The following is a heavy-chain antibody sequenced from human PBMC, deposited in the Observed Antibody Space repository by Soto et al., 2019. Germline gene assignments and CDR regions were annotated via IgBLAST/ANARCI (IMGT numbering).Heavy chain of an antibody. CDR3: ARGGALSTSWYWRDGIDS. CDR1: GYSISSHA. V-gene: IGHV1-69*06. Sequence: SVKVSCKASGYSISSHAITWVRQAPGQGLEWMGGIIPVFGTPSYAQKFQGRVTISADKSTDTSYLELRSLRSEDTAVYYCARGGALSTSWYWRDGIDSCGQGTQVLVSS. CDR2: IIPVFGTP. J-gene: IGHJ4*02. D-gene: IGHD6-13*01.